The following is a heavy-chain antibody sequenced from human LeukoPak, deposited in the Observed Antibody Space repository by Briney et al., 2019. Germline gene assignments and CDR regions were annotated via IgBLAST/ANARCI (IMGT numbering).Heavy chain of an antibody. Sequence: GGSLRLSCAASGFTFSTYWMHWVRQAPGKGLLWVSRVNGDGRSTAYVDSVKGRFTISRDNAKNTLYLQMNSLRAEDTAVYYCVRVTVQREFDPWGQGTLVTVSS. CDR3: VRVTVQREFDP. V-gene: IGHV3-74*03. CDR1: GFTFSTYW. CDR2: VNGDGRST. J-gene: IGHJ5*02.